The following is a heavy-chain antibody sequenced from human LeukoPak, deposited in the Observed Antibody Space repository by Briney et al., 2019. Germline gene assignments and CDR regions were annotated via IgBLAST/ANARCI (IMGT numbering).Heavy chain of an antibody. J-gene: IGHJ6*03. V-gene: IGHV5-51*01. Sequence: GAPLRISGKGSGYSFTSYWIGWVRQLLGKGLDGMGIIYPGDFDTRYSPSFQGQVTISADKSISTAYLQWSSLRAEDTAVYYCARLGQQLVFYYYYYMDVWGKGTTVTISS. CDR1: GYSFTSYW. CDR3: ARLGQQLVFYYYYYMDV. D-gene: IGHD6-13*01. CDR2: IYPGDFDT.